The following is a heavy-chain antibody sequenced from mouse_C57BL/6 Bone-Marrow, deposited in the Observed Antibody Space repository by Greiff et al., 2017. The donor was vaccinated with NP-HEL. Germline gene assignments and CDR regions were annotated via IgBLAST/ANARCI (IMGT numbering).Heavy chain of an antibody. D-gene: IGHD1-1*01. CDR2: IDPSDSYT. V-gene: IGHV1-50*01. J-gene: IGHJ1*03. CDR3: ARVVYYYGSSYEYFDV. CDR1: GYTFTSYW. Sequence: VQLKQPGAELVKPGASVKLSCKASGYTFTSYWMQWVKQRPGQGLEWIGEIDPSDSYTNYNQKFKGKATLTVDTSSSTAYMQLSSLTSEDSAVYYCARVVYYYGSSYEYFDVWGTGTTVTVSS.